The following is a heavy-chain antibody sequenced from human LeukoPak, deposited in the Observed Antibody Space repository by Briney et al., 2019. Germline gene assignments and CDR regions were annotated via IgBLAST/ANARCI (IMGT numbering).Heavy chain of an antibody. CDR1: GYTFTGNY. Sequence: GASVKVSCKASGYTFTGNYMHWVRQAPGQGLEWMGWINPNSGGTNYAQKFQGRVTMTRDTSISTAYMGLNRLRSDDTAVYYCARGSYDSSDFEYFHHWGQGTLVTVSS. CDR2: INPNSGGT. CDR3: ARGSYDSSDFEYFHH. V-gene: IGHV1-2*02. D-gene: IGHD3-22*01. J-gene: IGHJ1*01.